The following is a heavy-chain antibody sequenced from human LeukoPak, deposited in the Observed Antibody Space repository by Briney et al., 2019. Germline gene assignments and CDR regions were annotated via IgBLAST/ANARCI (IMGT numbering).Heavy chain of an antibody. CDR3: VSPGITMSVQ. J-gene: IGHJ4*02. CDR2: IRYDGSNK. D-gene: IGHD3-22*01. CDR1: GFTFSSYG. V-gene: IGHV3-30*02. Sequence: GGSLRLSCAASGFTFSSYGMHWVRQAPGKGLEWVAFIRYDGSNKYYADSVKGRFTISRDNSKNTLYLQMNSLRAEDTAVYYCVSPGITMSVQWGQGTLVTVSS.